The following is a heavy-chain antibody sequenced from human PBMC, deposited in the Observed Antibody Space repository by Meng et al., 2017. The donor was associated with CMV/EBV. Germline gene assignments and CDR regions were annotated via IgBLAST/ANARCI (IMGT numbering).Heavy chain of an antibody. Sequence: RLQPQESGPGLVKPSETLSLTCTVSGGSISSSSYFWGWIRQPPGKGLEWIGSIYYSGSTYYNPSLKSRVTISVDTSKNQFSLKLSSVTAADTAVYYCARDSSRWVTKYYFDYWGQGTLVTVSS. D-gene: IGHD4-17*01. J-gene: IGHJ4*02. V-gene: IGHV4-39*06. CDR1: GGSISSSSYF. CDR3: ARDSSRWVTKYYFDY. CDR2: IYYSGST.